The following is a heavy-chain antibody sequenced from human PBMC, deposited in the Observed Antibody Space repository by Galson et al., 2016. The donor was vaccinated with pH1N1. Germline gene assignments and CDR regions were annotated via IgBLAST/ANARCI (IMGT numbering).Heavy chain of an antibody. Sequence: SVKVSCKASGYTFTNFDINWVRQATGQGLEWMGWMNPNSGNTGYAQKFQGRVTMTRNTSIRTAYMELSSLRSEDTAIHYCAIMYCGGDCPPGYFDLWGRGTLVTVSS. V-gene: IGHV1-8*01. CDR2: MNPNSGNT. J-gene: IGHJ2*01. CDR3: AIMYCGGDCPPGYFDL. D-gene: IGHD2-21*02. CDR1: GYTFTNFD.